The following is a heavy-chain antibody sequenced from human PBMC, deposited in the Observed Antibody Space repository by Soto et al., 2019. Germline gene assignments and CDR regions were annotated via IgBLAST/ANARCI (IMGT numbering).Heavy chain of an antibody. V-gene: IGHV3-21*01. CDR3: ARDLPSIAALFDP. Sequence: PGGSLRLSCAASGFTFSSYSMNWVRQAPGKGLEWVSSISSSSSYIYYADSVKGRFTTSRDNAKNSLYLQMNSLRAEDTAVYYCARDLPSIAALFDPWGQGTLVTVSS. CDR1: GFTFSSYS. J-gene: IGHJ5*02. D-gene: IGHD6-6*01. CDR2: ISSSSSYI.